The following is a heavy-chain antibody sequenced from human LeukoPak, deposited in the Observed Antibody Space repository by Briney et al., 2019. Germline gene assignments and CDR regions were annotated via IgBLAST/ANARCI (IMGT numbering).Heavy chain of an antibody. Sequence: GRSLRLSCATSGFTFSSYAFYWIRQAPGKGLEWIGRIKSKTDGGTSDYAALVKGRFTFSRDDSKNTVYLQMNSLKTEDTAVYYCTTAWYSGSSYFDYWGQGTLVTVSS. CDR3: TTAWYSGSSYFDY. D-gene: IGHD1-26*01. J-gene: IGHJ4*02. V-gene: IGHV3-15*01. CDR2: IKSKTDGGTS. CDR1: GFTFSSYA.